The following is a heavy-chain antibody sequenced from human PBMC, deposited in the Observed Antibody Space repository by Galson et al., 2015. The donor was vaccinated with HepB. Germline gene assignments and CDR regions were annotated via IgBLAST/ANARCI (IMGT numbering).Heavy chain of an antibody. D-gene: IGHD2-15*01. V-gene: IGHV5-51*01. CDR1: GYRFSMYW. J-gene: IGHJ6*02. CDR2: IYPSASET. Sequence: QSGAEVTKPGESLKISCEGSGYRFSMYWIGWVRQMPGRGLEWMGSIYPSASETRYSPFFQGQVTISADKSISTAYLQWSSLKASDTAMYYCARRQIYGSGLYSMAVWGQGTTVTVSS. CDR3: ARRQIYGSGLYSMAV.